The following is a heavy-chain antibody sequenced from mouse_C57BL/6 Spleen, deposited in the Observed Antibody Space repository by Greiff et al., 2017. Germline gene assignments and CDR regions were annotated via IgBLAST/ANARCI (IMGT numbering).Heavy chain of an antibody. CDR2: IDPANGNT. CDR1: GFNIKNTY. J-gene: IGHJ4*01. CDR3: ARGGTMVTTGYYAMDY. Sequence: EVKLQESVAELVRPGASVKLSCTASGFNIKNTYMHWVKQRPEQGLEWIGRIDPANGNTKYAPKFQGKATITADTSSNTAYLQLSSLTSEDTAIYYCARGGTMVTTGYYAMDYWGQGTSVTVSS. V-gene: IGHV14-3*01. D-gene: IGHD2-2*01.